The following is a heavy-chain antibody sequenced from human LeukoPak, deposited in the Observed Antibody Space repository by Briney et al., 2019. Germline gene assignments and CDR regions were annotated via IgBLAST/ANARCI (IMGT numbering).Heavy chain of an antibody. J-gene: IGHJ6*02. CDR3: ARDAYSSGSFGMDV. V-gene: IGHV6-1*01. CDR1: GDSVSSNSAA. CDR2: TYYRSKWYN. Sequence: SHTLSLTCAISGDSVSSNSAAWNWLRQSPSRGLEWLGRTYYRSKWYNDYAVSVTSRITINPDTSKNQFSLQLNSVTPEDTAVYYCARDAYSSGSFGMDVWGQGTTVSVSS. D-gene: IGHD6-19*01.